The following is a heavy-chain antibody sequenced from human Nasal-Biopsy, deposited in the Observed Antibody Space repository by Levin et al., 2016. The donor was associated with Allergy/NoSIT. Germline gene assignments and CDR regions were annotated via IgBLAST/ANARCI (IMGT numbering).Heavy chain of an antibody. Sequence: GGPLRLSCVASGFTVSSNYMSWVRQAPGKGLEWVSVIYSGGSTYYADSVKGRFTISRDNSKNTLYLQMNSLRAEDTAVYYCARVGYSSGWYRSWGQGTLVTVSS. D-gene: IGHD6-19*01. CDR1: GFTVSSNY. J-gene: IGHJ5*02. CDR3: ARVGYSSGWYRS. CDR2: IYSGGST. V-gene: IGHV3-53*01.